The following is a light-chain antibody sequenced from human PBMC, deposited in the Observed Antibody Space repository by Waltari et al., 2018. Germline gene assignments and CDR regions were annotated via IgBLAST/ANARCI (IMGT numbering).Light chain of an antibody. Sequence: QSALTQPAPVSGSPGQSITLSCPGTRSDVGGSNYVSRYQQHPGKAPKLIIYEVSNRPSGVSSRFSGSKSGNTASLTISGLQAEDEADYFCGSYTLINTIVVFGTGTKVTVL. CDR2: EVS. CDR3: GSYTLINTIVV. CDR1: RSDVGGSNY. J-gene: IGLJ1*01. V-gene: IGLV2-14*01.